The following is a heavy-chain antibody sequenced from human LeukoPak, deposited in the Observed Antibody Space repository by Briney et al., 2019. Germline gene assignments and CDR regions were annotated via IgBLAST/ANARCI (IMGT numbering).Heavy chain of an antibody. J-gene: IGHJ4*02. Sequence: SETLSLTCAVYGGSFSGYYWSWIRQPPGKGLEWIGEINHSGSTNYNPSLKSRVTISVDTSKNQFSLKLSSVTAADTAVYYCATGPQYYYDSSGYTKKDFDYWGQGTLVTVSS. CDR1: GGSFSGYY. V-gene: IGHV4-34*01. CDR2: INHSGST. D-gene: IGHD3-22*01. CDR3: ATGPQYYYDSSGYTKKDFDY.